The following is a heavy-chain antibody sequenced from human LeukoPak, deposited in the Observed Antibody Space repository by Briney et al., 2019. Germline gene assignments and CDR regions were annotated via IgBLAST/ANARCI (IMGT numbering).Heavy chain of an antibody. CDR3: ASFNRFGRFDY. CDR2: IYYSGST. D-gene: IGHD1-14*01. CDR1: GGSISSSSYY. Sequence: SETLSLTCTVSGGSISSSSYYWGWIRQPPGKGLEWIGSIYYSGSTYYNPSLKSRVTISVDTSKNQFSLKLSSVTAADTAVYYCASFNRFGRFDYWGQGTLVTVSS. J-gene: IGHJ4*02. V-gene: IGHV4-39*01.